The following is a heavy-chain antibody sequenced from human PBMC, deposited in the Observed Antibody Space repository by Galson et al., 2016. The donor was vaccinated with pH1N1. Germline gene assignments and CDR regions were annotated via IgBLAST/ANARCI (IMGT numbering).Heavy chain of an antibody. CDR3: ATSSYGDYVGWFDP. D-gene: IGHD4-17*01. Sequence: SEPLSLTCTVSGGSISSYDWSWIRQPPGKGLEWIGYISYSGSTNYNPSLKSRVTISVDTSKNQFSLKLSSVTAADTAVYYCATSSYGDYVGWFDPWGQGTLVTVSS. CDR1: GGSISSYD. V-gene: IGHV4-59*01. J-gene: IGHJ5*02. CDR2: ISYSGST.